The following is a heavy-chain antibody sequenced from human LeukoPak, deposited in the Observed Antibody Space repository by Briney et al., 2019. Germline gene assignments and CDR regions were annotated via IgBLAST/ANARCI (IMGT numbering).Heavy chain of an antibody. CDR1: GFTFSGYA. Sequence: NSGGSLRLSCAASGFTFSGYAMTWVRQAPGKGLEWVSSISSSSIYIYYADSVKGRFTISRDNAKNSLYLQMNSLRAEDTAVYYCAREGRKSRGVDIVRKKETGYYYYMDVWGKGTTVTVSS. J-gene: IGHJ6*03. CDR2: ISSSSIYI. V-gene: IGHV3-21*01. CDR3: AREGRKSRGVDIVRKKETGYYYYMDV. D-gene: IGHD2-15*01.